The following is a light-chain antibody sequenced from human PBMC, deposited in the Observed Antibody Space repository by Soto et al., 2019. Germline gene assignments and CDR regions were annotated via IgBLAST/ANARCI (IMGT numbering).Light chain of an antibody. CDR2: GAS. CDR1: QSVSSSY. V-gene: IGKV3-20*01. Sequence: EIVLTQSPGTLSLSPGERATLSRRASQSVSSSYLAWYQQKPGQAPRLLIYGASNRATGIPDRFSGSGSGTDFTLTISRLEPEEFAVDDCQQYGSSGTFGQGTKVDIK. J-gene: IGKJ1*01. CDR3: QQYGSSGT.